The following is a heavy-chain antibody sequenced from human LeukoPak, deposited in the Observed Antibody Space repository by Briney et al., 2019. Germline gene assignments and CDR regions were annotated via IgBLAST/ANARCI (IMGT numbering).Heavy chain of an antibody. Sequence: SETLSLTCAVYGGSFSGYYWSWIRQPPGKGLEWIGEISHSGITKYSPSLKSRVTISVDTSKNQFSLKLSSVTAADTAVYFCARRSIVVVPAARRQVSRWFDPWGQGTLVTVSS. J-gene: IGHJ5*02. CDR1: GGSFSGYY. CDR3: ARRSIVVVPAARRQVSRWFDP. D-gene: IGHD2-2*01. V-gene: IGHV4-34*01. CDR2: ISHSGIT.